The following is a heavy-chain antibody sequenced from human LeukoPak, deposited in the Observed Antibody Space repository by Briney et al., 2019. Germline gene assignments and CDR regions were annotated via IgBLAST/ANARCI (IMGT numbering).Heavy chain of an antibody. CDR3: AKIMDSGSGSYFHAFDI. Sequence: GESLKISCKGSGYSFTSYWIGWVRQMPGKGLEWMGIIYPGDSDTRYSPSFQGQVTISADKSISTAYLQWSSLKASDTAMYYCAKIMDSGSGSYFHAFDIWGQGTKVTVSS. CDR2: IYPGDSDT. D-gene: IGHD3-10*01. J-gene: IGHJ3*02. CDR1: GYSFTSYW. V-gene: IGHV5-51*01.